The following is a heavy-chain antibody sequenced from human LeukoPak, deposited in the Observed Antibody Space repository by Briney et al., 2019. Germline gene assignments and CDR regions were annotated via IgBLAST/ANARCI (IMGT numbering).Heavy chain of an antibody. D-gene: IGHD3-22*01. CDR3: ARDREGRDYYDSSGYGYFQH. V-gene: IGHV1-18*01. CDR1: GYTFTSYG. CDR2: ISAYNGNT. Sequence: GASVKVSCKASGYTFTSYGISWVRRAPGQGLEWMGWISAYNGNTNYAQKLQGRVTMTTDTSTSTAYMELRSLRSDDTAVYYCARDREGRDYYDSSGYGYFQHWGQGTLVTVSS. J-gene: IGHJ1*01.